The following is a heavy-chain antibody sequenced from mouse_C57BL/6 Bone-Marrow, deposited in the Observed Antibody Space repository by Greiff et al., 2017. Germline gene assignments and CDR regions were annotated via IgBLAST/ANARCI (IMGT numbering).Heavy chain of an antibody. CDR1: GFTFSDYG. V-gene: IGHV5-17*01. Sequence: EVKVEESGGGLVKPGGSLKLSCAASGFTFSDYGMHWVRQAPEKGLEWVAYISSGSSTIYYADTVKGRFTISRDNAKNTLFLQMTSLRSEDTAMYYCASRGRSDAMDYWGQGTSVTVSS. D-gene: IGHD3-3*01. J-gene: IGHJ4*01. CDR3: ASRGRSDAMDY. CDR2: ISSGSSTI.